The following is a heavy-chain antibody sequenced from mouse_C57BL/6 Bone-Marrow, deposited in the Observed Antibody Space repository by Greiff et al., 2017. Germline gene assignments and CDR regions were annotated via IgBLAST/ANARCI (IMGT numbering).Heavy chain of an antibody. J-gene: IGHJ4*01. V-gene: IGHV1-64*01. CDR1: GYTFTNYW. CDR3: ARSYDYDDYTMDY. Sequence: VQLQQSGAELVKPGASVKLSCKASGYTFTNYWMHWVKQRPGQGLEWIGMMHPNGGSPDYNEKFKSEAILSVDKSSRTAYMELSSLTSEDSAVYYCARSYDYDDYTMDYWGQGTSVTVSS. CDR2: MHPNGGSP. D-gene: IGHD2-4*01.